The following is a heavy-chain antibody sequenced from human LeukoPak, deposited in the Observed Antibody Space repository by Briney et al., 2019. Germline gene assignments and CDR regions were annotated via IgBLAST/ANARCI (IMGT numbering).Heavy chain of an antibody. D-gene: IGHD3-22*01. CDR1: GYTLTELS. CDR3: ARVGNSSGYWYYYYYYMDV. V-gene: IGHV1-24*01. CDR2: FDPEDGET. J-gene: IGHJ6*03. Sequence: GASVKVSCKVSGYTLTELSMHWVRQAPGKGLEWMGGFDPEDGETIYAQKFQGRVTMTEDTSTDTAYMELSSLRSGDTAVYYCARVGNSSGYWYYYYYYMDVWGKGTTVTVSS.